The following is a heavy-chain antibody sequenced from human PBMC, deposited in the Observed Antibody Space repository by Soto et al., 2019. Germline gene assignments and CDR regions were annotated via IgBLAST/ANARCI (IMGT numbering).Heavy chain of an antibody. D-gene: IGHD6-19*01. CDR2: IFYTGSA. V-gene: IGHV4-61*01. CDR3: ARDGEGAMAGAFKI. Sequence: QVQLQESGPGLAKPSETLSLTCTVSGVSVSSAFYYWSWIRQAPGKELEWIGYIFYTGSANYNPSLKSRVTLSIDTSRNQFSLRLDSVTAADTAVYYCARDGEGAMAGAFKIWGQGTMVTVSS. J-gene: IGHJ3*02. CDR1: GVSVSSAFYY.